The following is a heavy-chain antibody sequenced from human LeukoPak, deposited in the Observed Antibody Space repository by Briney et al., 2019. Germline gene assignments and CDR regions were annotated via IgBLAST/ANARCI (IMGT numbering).Heavy chain of an antibody. V-gene: IGHV4-39*01. CDR1: GGSISGTTYY. CDR3: ARLAQQFDY. CDR2: IHHSGSA. J-gene: IGHJ4*02. Sequence: SETLSLTCTVSGGSISGTTYYWVWIRQPPGKGLEWIGSIHHSGSAYFNPSLKSRVTISVDTTKNQFSLKMSSVTTADTAVYYCARLAQQFDYWGQGTLVTVSS.